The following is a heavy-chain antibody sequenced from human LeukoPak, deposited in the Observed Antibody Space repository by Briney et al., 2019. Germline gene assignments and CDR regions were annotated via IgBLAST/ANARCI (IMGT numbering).Heavy chain of an antibody. CDR1: GGSISSYY. J-gene: IGHJ4*02. V-gene: IGHV4-59*01. Sequence: SETLSLTCTVSGGSISSYYWSWIRQPPGKGLEWIGYIYYSGSTNYNPSLKSRVTISIDPSKNQFSLKLSSVTAADTAVYYCARVQPNYYGSGSYADYWGQGTLVTVSS. CDR3: ARVQPNYYGSGSYADY. D-gene: IGHD3-10*01. CDR2: IYYSGST.